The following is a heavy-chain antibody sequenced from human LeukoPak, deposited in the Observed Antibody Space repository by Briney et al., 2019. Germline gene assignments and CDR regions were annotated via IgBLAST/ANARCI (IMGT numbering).Heavy chain of an antibody. D-gene: IGHD3-3*01. CDR3: AKFPGTYYDFWSGYHFDY. CDR1: GFTFSSNA. J-gene: IGHJ4*02. Sequence: GGSLRLSCAASGFTFSSNAMSWVRQAPGKGLEWVSAISGSGGSTYYADSVKGRFTISRDNSKNTLYLQMNSLRAEDTAVYYCAKFPGTYYDFWSGYHFDYWGQGTLVTVSS. V-gene: IGHV3-23*01. CDR2: ISGSGGST.